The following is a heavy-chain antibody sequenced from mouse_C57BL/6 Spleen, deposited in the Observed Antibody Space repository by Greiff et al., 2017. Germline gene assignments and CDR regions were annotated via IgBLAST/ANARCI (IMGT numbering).Heavy chain of an antibody. J-gene: IGHJ1*03. Sequence: EVKLVESGGGLVKPGGSLKLSCAASGFTFSSYAMSWVRQTPEKRLEWVATISGGGSYTYYPDNVKGRFTISRDNAKNNLYLQMSHLKSEDTAMYYCARDQDDGYYDWYFDVWGTGTTVTVSS. CDR3: ARDQDDGYYDWYFDV. CDR1: GFTFSSYA. CDR2: ISGGGSYT. D-gene: IGHD2-3*01. V-gene: IGHV5-4*01.